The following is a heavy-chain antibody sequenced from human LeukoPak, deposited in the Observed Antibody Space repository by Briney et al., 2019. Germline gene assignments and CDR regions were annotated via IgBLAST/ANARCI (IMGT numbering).Heavy chain of an antibody. V-gene: IGHV5-51*01. Sequence: GESLKISCKGSGYSFTSYWIGWVRQMPGKGLEWMGIIYPGDSDTRYSPSFQGQVTISADKSISIAYLQWSSLKASDTAMYYCARLGDLPTYLYYDFWSGYYYGMGVWGQGTTVTVSS. J-gene: IGHJ6*02. CDR3: ARLGDLPTYLYYDFWSGYYYGMGV. CDR2: IYPGDSDT. CDR1: GYSFTSYW. D-gene: IGHD3-3*01.